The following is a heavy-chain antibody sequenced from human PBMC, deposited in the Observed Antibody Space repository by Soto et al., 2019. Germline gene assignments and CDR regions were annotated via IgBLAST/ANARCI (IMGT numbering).Heavy chain of an antibody. CDR3: ARADSSSWRIRAFDI. V-gene: IGHV1-18*04. J-gene: IGHJ3*02. CDR1: GYTFTSYG. D-gene: IGHD6-13*01. CDR2: TSAYNGNT. Sequence: GASVKVSCKASGYTFTSYGISWVRQGPGQGLEWMGWTSAYNGNTNYAQKLQGRVTMTTDTSTSTAYMELRSLRSDDTAVYYCARADSSSWRIRAFDIWGQGTMVTVSS.